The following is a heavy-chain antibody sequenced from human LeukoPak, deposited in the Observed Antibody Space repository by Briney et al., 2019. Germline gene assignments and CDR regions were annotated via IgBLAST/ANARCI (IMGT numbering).Heavy chain of an antibody. D-gene: IGHD3-22*01. J-gene: IGHJ4*02. V-gene: IGHV1-18*01. CDR2: ISAYNGNT. Sequence: ASVKVSCKPSVYTFTSHGITWVRQAPGQGLEWVGWISAYNGNTKYAQKFQGRVTTTTDASTSTVYMELRSLRSDDTAVYYCARGSPPRRNYDSSGYYSYYFDYWGQGTLVTVSS. CDR1: VYTFTSHG. CDR3: ARGSPPRRNYDSSGYYSYYFDY.